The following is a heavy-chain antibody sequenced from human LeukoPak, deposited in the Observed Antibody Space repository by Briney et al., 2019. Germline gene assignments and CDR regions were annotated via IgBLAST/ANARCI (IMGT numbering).Heavy chain of an antibody. J-gene: IGHJ3*02. Sequence: GGSLRFSCAVSGFTFSRYGMNWVRQALGQGLEWVSSISISSNYIYYTDSVKGRFTISRDNAKNSLYLQMNSLRAEDTAVYYCARGSRFGVVERDAFDIWGQGTMVTVSS. CDR2: ISISSNYI. D-gene: IGHD3-3*01. CDR1: GFTFSRYG. CDR3: ARGSRFGVVERDAFDI. V-gene: IGHV3-21*01.